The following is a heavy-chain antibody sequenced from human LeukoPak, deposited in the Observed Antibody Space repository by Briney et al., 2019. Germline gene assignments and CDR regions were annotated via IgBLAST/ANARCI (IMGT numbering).Heavy chain of an antibody. CDR1: GGSFSGYY. Sequence: PSETLSLTCAVYGGSFSGYYWSWIRQPPGKGLEWIGEINHSGSTNYNPSLKSRVTISVDTSKNQFSLKLSSVTAADTAVYYCASTRRGYSYGYPGYWGQGTLVTVSS. V-gene: IGHV4-34*01. CDR3: ASTRRGYSYGYPGY. J-gene: IGHJ4*02. CDR2: INHSGST. D-gene: IGHD5-18*01.